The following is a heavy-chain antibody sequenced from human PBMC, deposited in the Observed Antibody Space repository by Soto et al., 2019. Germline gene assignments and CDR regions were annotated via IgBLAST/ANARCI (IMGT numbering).Heavy chain of an antibody. Sequence: EVQLLESGGGLVQPGGSLRLSCAASGFTFSNYAMRWVRQAPGKGLEWVAAVSGSGGAAYYADSVKGRFTISRDNAKNTMSLAMNSRRADDSAVYYCAKGWSSSAWDSHYFDSWGQGIRVTVSS. J-gene: IGHJ4*02. CDR1: GFTFSNYA. V-gene: IGHV3-23*01. CDR2: VSGSGGAA. CDR3: AKGWSSSAWDSHYFDS. D-gene: IGHD3-3*01.